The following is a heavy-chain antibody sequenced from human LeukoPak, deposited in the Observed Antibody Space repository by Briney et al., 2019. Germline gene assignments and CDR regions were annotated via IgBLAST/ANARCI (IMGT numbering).Heavy chain of an antibody. J-gene: IGHJ4*02. CDR1: GFTFNNYA. V-gene: IGHV3-23*01. CDR2: ITGSGGYA. D-gene: IGHD5-18*01. Sequence: GGSLRLSCAASGFTFNNYAMTWVRQAPEKGLEWVSSITGSGGYANYADSVKGRFTISRDNSKNTLYLQMNSLRVDDTAVYYCAKGVGYSYGDEGYFDYWGQGTLVTVSS. CDR3: AKGVGYSYGDEGYFDY.